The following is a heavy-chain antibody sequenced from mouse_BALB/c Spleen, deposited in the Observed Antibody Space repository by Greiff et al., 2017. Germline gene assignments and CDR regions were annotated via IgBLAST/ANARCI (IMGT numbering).Heavy chain of an antibody. CDR1: GYTFTSYW. CDR3: TRYGNYWYFDV. Sequence: VKLVESGAELVRPGASVKLSCKASGYTFTSYWINWVKQRPGQGLEWIGNIYPSDSYTNYNQKFKDKATLTVDKSSSTAYMQLSSPTSEDSAVYYCTRYGNYWYFDVWGAGTTVTVSS. D-gene: IGHD2-1*01. V-gene: IGHV1-69*02. J-gene: IGHJ1*01. CDR2: IYPSDSYT.